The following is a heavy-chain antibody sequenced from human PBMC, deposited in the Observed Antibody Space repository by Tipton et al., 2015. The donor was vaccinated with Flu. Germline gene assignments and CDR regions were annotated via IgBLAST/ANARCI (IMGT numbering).Heavy chain of an antibody. CDR1: GGSFSGYY. V-gene: IGHV4-34*01. J-gene: IGHJ6*02. Sequence: TLSLTCAVYGGSFSGYYWSWIRQPPGKGLEWIGEINHSGSTNYNPSLKSRVTISVDTSKNQFSLKLSSVTAADTAVYYCAREKSNYDFWSGYWAPGGMDVWGQGTPVTVSS. CDR2: INHSGST. CDR3: AREKSNYDFWSGYWAPGGMDV. D-gene: IGHD3-3*01.